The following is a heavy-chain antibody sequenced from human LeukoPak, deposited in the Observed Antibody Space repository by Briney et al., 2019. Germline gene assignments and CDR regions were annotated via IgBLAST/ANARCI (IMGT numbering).Heavy chain of an antibody. CDR3: ARDFYDGFALDY. CDR1: GDSISSYY. D-gene: IGHD2/OR15-2a*01. J-gene: IGHJ4*02. CDR2: IYTSGST. V-gene: IGHV4-4*07. Sequence: SETLSLTCIVSGDSISSYYWSWIRQPAGKGLECIGRIYTSGSTNYNPSLKSRVTMSIDTSKNQFSLKLSSVTAADTAVYYCARDFYDGFALDYWGQGTLVTVSS.